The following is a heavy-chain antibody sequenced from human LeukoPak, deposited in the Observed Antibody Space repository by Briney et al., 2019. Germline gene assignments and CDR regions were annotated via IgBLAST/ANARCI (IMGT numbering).Heavy chain of an antibody. Sequence: NSSQTLSLTCTVSGGPISSGSYYWTWIPQPPTKGLEWIGRIYTSGSTNYNPSLKSRVTISVDTSKNQFSLKLSSVTAADTAVYYCARAALPAPHYYYYGMDVWGQGTTVTVSS. CDR1: GGPISSGSYY. CDR3: ARAALPAPHYYYYGMDV. J-gene: IGHJ6*02. CDR2: IYTSGST. V-gene: IGHV4-61*02. D-gene: IGHD2-2*01.